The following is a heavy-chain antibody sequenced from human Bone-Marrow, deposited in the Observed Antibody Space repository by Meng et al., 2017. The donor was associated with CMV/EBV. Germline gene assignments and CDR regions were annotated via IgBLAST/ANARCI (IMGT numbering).Heavy chain of an antibody. D-gene: IGHD3-3*01. J-gene: IGHJ4*02. Sequence: GESLKISCKGSGYSFTSYWTGWVRQLPGKGLEWIGIIYPGDSYTRYSPSFQGQVTISADKSISTAYPQWSSLNDSDTAIYYCARLWNGFDYWGQGTLVTVSS. CDR1: GYSFTSYW. V-gene: IGHV5-51*01. CDR3: ARLWNGFDY. CDR2: IYPGDSYT.